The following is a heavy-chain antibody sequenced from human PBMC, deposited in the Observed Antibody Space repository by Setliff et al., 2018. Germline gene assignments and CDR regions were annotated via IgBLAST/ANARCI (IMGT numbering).Heavy chain of an antibody. CDR1: GASVSTHY. Sequence: PSETLSLTCTVSGASVSTHYWSWVRQSPGKGLEWIGHTYYIGATKYNPSLKGRVTISVDTSKNQFSLKLTSVTAADTAIYYCARDTSSDWAAWFDPWSQGILVTVSS. J-gene: IGHJ5*02. CDR3: ARDTSSDWAAWFDP. CDR2: TYYIGAT. V-gene: IGHV4-59*02. D-gene: IGHD3-22*01.